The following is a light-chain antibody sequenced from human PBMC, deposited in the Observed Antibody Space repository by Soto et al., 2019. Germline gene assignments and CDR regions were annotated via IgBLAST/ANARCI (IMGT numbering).Light chain of an antibody. CDR2: GAS. CDR3: QHYVSSPPAIT. V-gene: IGKV3-20*01. CDR1: QSVSSSF. J-gene: IGKJ5*01. Sequence: VVLTQSTGKRSLSTGEGATLSCRAIQSVSSSFLAWYQPKPGQAPRLLIYGASFRATGIPDRFSGSGSGTDFTLTISRLEPEDLAVYYCQHYVSSPPAITFGQGTRLEIK.